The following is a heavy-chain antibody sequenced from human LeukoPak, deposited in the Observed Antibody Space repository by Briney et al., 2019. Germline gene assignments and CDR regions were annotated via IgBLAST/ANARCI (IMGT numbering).Heavy chain of an antibody. CDR3: ARELRGYSYGYNWFDP. CDR2: IKQDGSEK. V-gene: IGHV3-7*03. J-gene: IGHJ5*02. CDR1: GFTFSSFW. D-gene: IGHD5-18*01. Sequence: GGSLRLSCAASGFTFSSFWMSWVRQAPGKGLEWVANIKQDGSEKYYVDSVKGRFTISRDNAKNSLYLQMNSLRAEDTAVYYCARELRGYSYGYNWFDPWGQGTLVTVSS.